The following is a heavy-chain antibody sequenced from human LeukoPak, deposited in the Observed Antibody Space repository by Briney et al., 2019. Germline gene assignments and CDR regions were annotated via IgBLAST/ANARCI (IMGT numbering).Heavy chain of an antibody. V-gene: IGHV5-51*01. D-gene: IGHD2-15*01. Sequence: GESLKISCKGSGYSFTSNWIGWVRQMPGKGLEWMGIIYPGDSNTRYSPSFQGQVTISADTSISTAYMELSRLRSDDTAVYYCARDSVVAAPYPAFDIWGQGTMVTVSS. CDR3: ARDSVVAAPYPAFDI. CDR2: IYPGDSNT. J-gene: IGHJ3*02. CDR1: GYSFTSNW.